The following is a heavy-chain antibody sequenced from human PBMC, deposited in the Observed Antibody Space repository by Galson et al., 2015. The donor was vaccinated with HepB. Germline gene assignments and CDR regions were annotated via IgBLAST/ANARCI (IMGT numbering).Heavy chain of an antibody. Sequence: ETLSLTCSVSGGSISSSTFYWGWIRQPPGRGLEWIGSISYSGSTYYNPSLRSRVTISLDTSKNQFSLKLSSVTAADTAVHYCARAGRYSSRYFDYWGQGTLVTVSS. J-gene: IGHJ4*02. CDR3: ARAGRYSSRYFDY. CDR1: GGSISSSTFY. D-gene: IGHD6-13*01. CDR2: ISYSGST. V-gene: IGHV4-39*01.